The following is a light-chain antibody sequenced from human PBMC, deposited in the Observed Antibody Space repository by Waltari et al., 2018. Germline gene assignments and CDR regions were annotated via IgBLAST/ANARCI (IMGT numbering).Light chain of an antibody. CDR3: SSYAGSSKGV. J-gene: IGLJ2*01. CDR1: SSDVGNYKR. Sequence: QSALTQPASVSGSPGQSITISCTGTSSDVGNYKRVSWYQQHPGKAPKLMIYAVSKRPSGVSERFSGSKSGDMASLTISGLPPEDEAEYFCSSYAGSSKGVFGGGTKVTVL. CDR2: AVS. V-gene: IGLV2-23*02.